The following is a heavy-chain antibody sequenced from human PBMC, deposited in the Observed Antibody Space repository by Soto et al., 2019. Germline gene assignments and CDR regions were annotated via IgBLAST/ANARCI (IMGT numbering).Heavy chain of an antibody. CDR3: ASSLTVTTWFDP. CDR1: GFTFDDYA. D-gene: IGHD4-4*01. CDR2: SSWNSGSI. Sequence: SPRLSCAASGFTFDDYAMHWVRHAPGTGLEWVSGSSWNSGSIGYADSVKGRFTISRDNAKNSLYLQMNSLRAEYTALYYCASSLTVTTWFDPWGQGTLVTVSS. J-gene: IGHJ5*02. V-gene: IGHV3-9*01.